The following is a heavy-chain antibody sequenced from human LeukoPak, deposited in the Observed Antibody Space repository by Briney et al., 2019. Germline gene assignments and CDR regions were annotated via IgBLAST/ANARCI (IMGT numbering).Heavy chain of an antibody. J-gene: IGHJ4*02. Sequence: ASVKVSCKASGYTFTSYGIGWVRQAPGQGLEWMGWISAYNGNTNYAQKLQGRVTMTTDTSTSTAYMELRSLRSDGTAVYYCARLGEYYYDSSGYQFDYWGQGTLVTVSS. CDR2: ISAYNGNT. D-gene: IGHD3-22*01. CDR1: GYTFTSYG. V-gene: IGHV1-18*01. CDR3: ARLGEYYYDSSGYQFDY.